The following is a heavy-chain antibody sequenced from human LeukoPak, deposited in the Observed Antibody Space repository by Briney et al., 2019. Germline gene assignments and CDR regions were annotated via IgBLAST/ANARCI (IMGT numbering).Heavy chain of an antibody. Sequence: SETLSLTCTVSAGSFISSSHHWGWIRQSPGKGLEWIGTVFYGRTTYYNPSLDGRVTISLDTSANHFSLQLNSVTAADTAVYYCARLVTSSDPDYFDYWGQGSLVTVSS. CDR1: AGSFISSSHH. CDR3: ARLVTSSDPDYFDY. V-gene: IGHV4-39*02. J-gene: IGHJ4*02. CDR2: VFYGRTT. D-gene: IGHD3-22*01.